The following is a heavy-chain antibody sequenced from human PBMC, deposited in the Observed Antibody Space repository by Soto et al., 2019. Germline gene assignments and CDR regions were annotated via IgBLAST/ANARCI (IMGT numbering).Heavy chain of an antibody. CDR2: IYYSGST. D-gene: IGHD3-16*01. CDR3: ARERITFGGVRPYYYYYMDV. CDR1: GGSISSYY. Sequence: QVQLQESGPGLVKPSETLSLTCTVSGGSISSYYWSWIRQPPGKGLEWIGYIYYSGSTNYIPSLKSRVTISVDTSKNQFSLKLSSVTAADTAVYYCARERITFGGVRPYYYYYMDVWGKGTTVTVSS. J-gene: IGHJ6*03. V-gene: IGHV4-59*01.